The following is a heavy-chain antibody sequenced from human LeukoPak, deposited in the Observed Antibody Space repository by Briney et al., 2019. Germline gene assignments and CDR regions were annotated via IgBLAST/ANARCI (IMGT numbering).Heavy chain of an antibody. CDR3: TRSRVGAPYDY. Sequence: GGSLRLSCAASGFTFTNAYMHWVRQAPGKGLEWVGRVKSKTDGGTTEYAAPVYGRFTISRDDSKNTLYLQMNSLRAEDTAMYYCTRSRVGAPYDYWGQGTLVTVSS. V-gene: IGHV3-15*01. J-gene: IGHJ4*02. CDR1: GFTFTNAY. D-gene: IGHD1-26*01. CDR2: VKSKTDGGTT.